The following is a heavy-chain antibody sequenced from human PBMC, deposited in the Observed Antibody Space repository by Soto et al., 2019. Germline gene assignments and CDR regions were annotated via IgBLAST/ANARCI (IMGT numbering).Heavy chain of an antibody. CDR1: GGSISSSSYY. Sequence: SETLSLTCTVSGGSISSSSYYWGWIRQPPGKGLEWIGYIYYSGSTNYNPSLKSRVTISVDTSKNQFSLKLSSVTAADTAVYYCARNYGSGSYYPYYYYYGMDVWGQGTTVTVSS. D-gene: IGHD3-10*01. V-gene: IGHV4-61*05. CDR2: IYYSGST. CDR3: ARNYGSGSYYPYYYYYGMDV. J-gene: IGHJ6*02.